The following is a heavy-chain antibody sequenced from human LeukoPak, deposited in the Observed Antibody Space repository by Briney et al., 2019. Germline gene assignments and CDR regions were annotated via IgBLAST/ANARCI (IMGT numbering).Heavy chain of an antibody. V-gene: IGHV4-59*01. J-gene: IGHJ4*02. CDR1: GGSISSYY. CDR2: IYYSGST. Sequence: PSETLSLTCTVSGGSISSYYWSWIRQPPGKGLEWIGYIYYSGSTYYNPSLKSRVTISVDTSKNQFSLKLSSVTAADTAVYYCARGGGYCSGGSCYPGDQYYFDYWGQGTLVTVSS. D-gene: IGHD2-15*01. CDR3: ARGGGYCSGGSCYPGDQYYFDY.